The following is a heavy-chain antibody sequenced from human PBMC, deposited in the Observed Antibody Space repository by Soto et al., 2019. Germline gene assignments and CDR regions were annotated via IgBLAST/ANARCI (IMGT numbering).Heavy chain of an antibody. Sequence: ASVQVSCKASGYTLTSYGISWVRQAPGQGLEWMGWISAYSGKANYAQKFQGRVTMTTDTSTSTAYMELRSLRSDDTAVYYCVRDNSGDFWSGYSHYYFDYWGQGTLVTVSS. J-gene: IGHJ4*02. CDR3: VRDNSGDFWSGYSHYYFDY. D-gene: IGHD3-3*01. CDR1: GYTLTSYG. V-gene: IGHV1-18*01. CDR2: ISAYSGKA.